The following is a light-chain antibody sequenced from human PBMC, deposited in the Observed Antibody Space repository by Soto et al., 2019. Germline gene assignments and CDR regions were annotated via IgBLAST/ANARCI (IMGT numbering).Light chain of an antibody. V-gene: IGKV1-5*01. J-gene: IGKJ1*01. CDR1: QNINTW. Sequence: DIQMTQSPSTLSASVGDRATITCRASQNINTWLAWYQQKSGNAPKLLIYEASSLEGGVPSRFSGSGAGTEFTLTVSVLHEEFSASYWCQQYISGSTFGQGTKVDFK. CDR2: EAS. CDR3: QQYISGST.